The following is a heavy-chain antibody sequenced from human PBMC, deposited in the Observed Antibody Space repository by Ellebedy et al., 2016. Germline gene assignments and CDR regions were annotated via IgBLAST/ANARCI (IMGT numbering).Heavy chain of an antibody. J-gene: IGHJ3*02. V-gene: IGHV4-34*01. CDR3: ARGRSLESGAFGI. Sequence: SETLSLTXAAYGGSFSGYYWSWIRQSPGKGLEWIGEINHSGSTNYNPSLKSRVTIAVDTSKNQFSLKLSSVTAADTAVHYCARGRSLESGAFGIWGQGTMVTVSS. CDR1: GGSFSGYY. D-gene: IGHD3-3*01. CDR2: INHSGST.